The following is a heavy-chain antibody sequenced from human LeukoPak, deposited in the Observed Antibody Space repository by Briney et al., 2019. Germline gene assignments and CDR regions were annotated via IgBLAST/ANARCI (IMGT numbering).Heavy chain of an antibody. J-gene: IGHJ4*02. CDR3: ARDGDAVDLFDY. V-gene: IGHV3-23*01. Sequence: GGSLRLSCAASGFMFKNYAMSWVRQAPGEGLEWVSVISGRGGSTYYADSVKGRFTISRDNSKNTLYLQMNSLRAEDTAVYYCARDGDAVDLFDYWGQGTLVTVSS. CDR1: GFMFKNYA. CDR2: ISGRGGST. D-gene: IGHD6-19*01.